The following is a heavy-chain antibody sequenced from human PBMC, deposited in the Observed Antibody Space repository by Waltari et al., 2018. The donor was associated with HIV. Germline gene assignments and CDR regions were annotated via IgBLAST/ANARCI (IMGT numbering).Heavy chain of an antibody. V-gene: IGHV3-23*01. CDR2: ISGRGGST. CDR1: GFTFSSYA. CDR3: AKSQGSGTYCYGMDV. Sequence: EVQLLESGGGLVQPGGSLRLSCAASGFTFSSYAMSWVRQAPGKGLEWVSAISGRGGSTYYADSVKGRFTISRDNSKNTLYLQMNSLRAEDTAVYYCAKSQGSGTYCYGMDVWGQGTTVTVSS. J-gene: IGHJ6*02. D-gene: IGHD3-10*01.